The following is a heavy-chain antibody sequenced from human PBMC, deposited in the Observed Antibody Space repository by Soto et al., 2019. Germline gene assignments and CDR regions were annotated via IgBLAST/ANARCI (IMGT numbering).Heavy chain of an antibody. V-gene: IGHV3-30-3*01. CDR3: ARDTGVETIAARPPYYYYGMDV. J-gene: IGHJ6*02. CDR1: GFTFSSYA. D-gene: IGHD6-6*01. CDR2: ISYDGSNK. Sequence: QVQLVESGGGVVQPGRSLRLSCAASGFTFSSYAMHWVRQAPGEGLEWVAVISYDGSNKYYADSVKGRFTISRDNSKNTLYLQMNSLRAEDTAVYYCARDTGVETIAARPPYYYYGMDVWGQGTTVTVSS.